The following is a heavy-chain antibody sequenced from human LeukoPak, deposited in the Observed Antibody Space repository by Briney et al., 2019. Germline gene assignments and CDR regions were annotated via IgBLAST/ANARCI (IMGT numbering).Heavy chain of an antibody. V-gene: IGHV1-18*01. CDR2: ISAYNGNT. CDR3: ASISYGDYSFDY. D-gene: IGHD4-17*01. CDR1: GYTFTSYG. Sequence: GASVKVSFKASGYTFTSYGISWVRQAPGQGLEWMGWISAYNGNTNYAQKLQGRVTMTTDTSTSTAYMELRSLRSDDTAVYYCASISYGDYSFDYWGQGTLVTVSS. J-gene: IGHJ4*02.